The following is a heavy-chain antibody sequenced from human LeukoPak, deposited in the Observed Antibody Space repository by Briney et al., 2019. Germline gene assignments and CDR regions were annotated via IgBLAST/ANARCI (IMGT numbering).Heavy chain of an antibody. D-gene: IGHD6-19*01. CDR1: GFTFSDYY. Sequence: NPGGSLRLSCGASGFTFSDYYMSWIRQAPGKGLEWVSYISSSDTYTNYADSVKGRFTISRDNAKNSLYLQMNSLRAEDTAVYYCARGPYSSGSSADYWGQGTLVTVSS. J-gene: IGHJ4*02. CDR2: ISSSDTYT. CDR3: ARGPYSSGSSADY. V-gene: IGHV3-11*06.